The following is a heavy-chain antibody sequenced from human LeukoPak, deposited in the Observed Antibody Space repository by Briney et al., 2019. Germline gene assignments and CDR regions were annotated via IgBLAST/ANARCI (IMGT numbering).Heavy chain of an antibody. CDR2: IYENGGTT. D-gene: IGHD2-21*01. Sequence: GGSLRLSCVGSGFTFRRHAMSWVCQAPEKGLEFVSGIYENGGTTYYADSVKGRFSISRDNSKNTLYLQMDSLRGEDTAVYYCAKDFRIGYSAHFDYWGQGALVTVSS. J-gene: IGHJ4*02. CDR1: GFTFRRHA. CDR3: AKDFRIGYSAHFDY. V-gene: IGHV3-23*01.